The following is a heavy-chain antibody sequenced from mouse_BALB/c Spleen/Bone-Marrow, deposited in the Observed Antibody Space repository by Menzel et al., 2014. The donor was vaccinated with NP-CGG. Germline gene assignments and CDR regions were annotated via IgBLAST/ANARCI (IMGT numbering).Heavy chain of an antibody. J-gene: IGHJ3*01. CDR2: INPDSSTI. CDR3: ARLSYYGRFAY. Sequence: EVKLMESGGGLVQPGGSLKLSCAASGFDFSRYWMSWVRQVPGKGLKWIGEINPDSSTINYTPSLKDKFIISRDKAKNTLYLQMSTVRSEDTALYYCARLSYYGRFAYLGQGTLVTVSA. V-gene: IGHV4-1*02. D-gene: IGHD1-1*01. CDR1: GFDFSRYW.